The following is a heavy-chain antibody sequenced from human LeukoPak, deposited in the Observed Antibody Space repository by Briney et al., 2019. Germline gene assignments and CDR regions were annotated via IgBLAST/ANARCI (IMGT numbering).Heavy chain of an antibody. V-gene: IGHV3-7*01. CDR1: GFTLSTYW. J-gene: IGHJ4*02. CDR2: IKEDGSEK. CDR3: ARVSAERTVTKADLDY. D-gene: IGHD4-17*01. Sequence: PGGSLRLSCAASGFTLSTYWMSWVRQAPGKGLEWVANIKEDGSEKYYVDSVKGRFTISRDNAKNSLYLQMNSLRVEDTAVYYCARVSAERTVTKADLDYWGQGTLVTVSS.